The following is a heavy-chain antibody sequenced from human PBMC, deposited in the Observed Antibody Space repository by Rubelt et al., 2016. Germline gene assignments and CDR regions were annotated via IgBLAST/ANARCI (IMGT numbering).Heavy chain of an antibody. D-gene: IGHD3-22*01. CDR2: ISSSSSTI. Sequence: GGGLVQPGGSLRLSCAASGFTFSSYSMNWVRQAPGQGLEWVSYISSSSSTIYYADSVKGRFTISRDNAKNSLYLQMNSLRAEDTAVYYCARTDYYDSSGSRYFDLWGRGTLVTVSS. CDR1: GFTFSSYS. J-gene: IGHJ2*01. V-gene: IGHV3-48*04. CDR3: ARTDYYDSSGSRYFDL.